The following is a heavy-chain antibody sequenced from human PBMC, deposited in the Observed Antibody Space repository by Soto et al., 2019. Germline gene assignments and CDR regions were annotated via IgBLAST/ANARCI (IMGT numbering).Heavy chain of an antibody. Sequence: QVQLQQWGAGLLKPSETLSLTCAVYGGSFSGYYWSWIRQPPGKGLEWIGEINHSGSTNYNPSLKSRVTLSVDTSKSQFSLKLSSVTAADTAVYYCARGRNKVRGVISTYYYYGMDVWGQGTTVTVSS. J-gene: IGHJ6*02. CDR3: ARGRNKVRGVISTYYYYGMDV. D-gene: IGHD3-10*01. CDR2: INHSGST. V-gene: IGHV4-34*01. CDR1: GGSFSGYY.